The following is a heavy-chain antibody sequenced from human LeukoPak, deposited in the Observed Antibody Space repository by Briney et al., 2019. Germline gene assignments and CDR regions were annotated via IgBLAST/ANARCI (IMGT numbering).Heavy chain of an antibody. CDR3: ARDIGLVRGIIMAH. CDR2: ISLATGAP. Sequence: ASVKVSCKASGYTFTNYGISWVRQAPGQGLEWVAWISLATGAPSYAQRFQGRVTLTTDTSTSTAYMELRSLKSDDTAVYYCARDIGLVRGIIMAHWGQGTQVTVSS. V-gene: IGHV1-18*01. CDR1: GYTFTNYG. D-gene: IGHD3-10*01. J-gene: IGHJ4*02.